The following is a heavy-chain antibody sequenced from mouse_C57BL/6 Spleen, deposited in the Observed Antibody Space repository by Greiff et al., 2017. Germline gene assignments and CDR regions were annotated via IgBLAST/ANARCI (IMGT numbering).Heavy chain of an antibody. CDR2: IDPETGGT. CDR1: GYTFTDYE. CDR3: TRHAVVRDY. D-gene: IGHD1-1*01. V-gene: IGHV1-15*01. J-gene: IGHJ2*01. Sequence: QVQLKESGAELVRPGASVTLSCKASGYTFTDYEMHWVKQTPVHGLEWIGAIDPETGGTAYNQKFKGKAILTADKSSSTAYMELRSLTSEDSAVYYCTRHAVVRDYWGQGTTLTVSS.